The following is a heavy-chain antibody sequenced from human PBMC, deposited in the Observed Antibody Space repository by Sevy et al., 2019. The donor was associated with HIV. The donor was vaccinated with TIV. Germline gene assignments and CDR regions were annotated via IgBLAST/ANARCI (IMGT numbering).Heavy chain of an antibody. J-gene: IGHJ4*02. Sequence: GGSLRLSCVASDFTFGSYGKLWVRQAPGKGLEWVADIWFDGSNIHYADSVRGRFTISRDNSKNTLSLHMSSLRVEDTAVYYCARERTYLFDYCGQGTLVTVSS. CDR2: IWFDGSNI. CDR3: ARERTYLFDY. CDR1: DFTFGSYG. V-gene: IGHV3-33*01.